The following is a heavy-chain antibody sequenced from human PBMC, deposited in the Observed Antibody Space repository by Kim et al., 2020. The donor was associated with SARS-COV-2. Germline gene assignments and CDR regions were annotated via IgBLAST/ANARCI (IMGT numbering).Heavy chain of an antibody. V-gene: IGHV1-3*01. D-gene: IGHD3-10*01. J-gene: IGHJ4*02. CDR2: NT. Sequence: NTRYSQKFPGRVTITWDTSASTAYMDLTSLRFEDTAVYYCARERFGGSFDYWGQGTLVTVSS. CDR3: ARERFGGSFDY.